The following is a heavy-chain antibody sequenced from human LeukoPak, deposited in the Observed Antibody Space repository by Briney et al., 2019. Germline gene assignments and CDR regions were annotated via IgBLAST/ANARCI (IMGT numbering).Heavy chain of an antibody. CDR3: ARRGDGYNYDY. CDR2: ISTHGSTT. J-gene: IGHJ4*02. Sequence: GGSLRLSCAASGFTFSTYNMHWVRQAPGKGLECVSAISTHGSTTYYANSVKGRFTISRDNSKITLYLQMGSLRPEDMAVYYCARRGDGYNYDYWGQGTLVTVSS. CDR1: GFTFSTYN. V-gene: IGHV3-64*01. D-gene: IGHD5-24*01.